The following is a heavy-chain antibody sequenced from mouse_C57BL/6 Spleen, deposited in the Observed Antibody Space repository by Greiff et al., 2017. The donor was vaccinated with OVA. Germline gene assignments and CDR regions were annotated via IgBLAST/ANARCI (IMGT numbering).Heavy chain of an antibody. J-gene: IGHJ2*01. CDR3: TRSIYYYGSRWDY. CDR1: GYTFTDYE. Sequence: QVQLKESGAELVRPGASVTLSCKASGYTFTDYEMHWVKQTPVHGLEWIGAIDPETGGTAYNQKFKGKAILTADKSSSTAYMELRSLTSEDSAVYYCTRSIYYYGSRWDYWGQGTTLTVSS. V-gene: IGHV1-15*01. CDR2: IDPETGGT. D-gene: IGHD1-1*01.